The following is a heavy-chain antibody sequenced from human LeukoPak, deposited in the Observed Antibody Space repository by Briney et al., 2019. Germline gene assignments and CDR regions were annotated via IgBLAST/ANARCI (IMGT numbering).Heavy chain of an antibody. J-gene: IGHJ4*02. CDR2: IRPMNSDV. Sequence: GESLKISCKGSGYNFASYWIGWVRQMPGKGLEWMGIIRPMNSDVRYSPSFQGQVTISADRSINTAYLQWSSLTASDTAMYYCASRPFETTVVPWDFYWGQGTQVTVSS. V-gene: IGHV5-51*01. CDR3: ASRPFETTVVPWDFY. D-gene: IGHD4-23*01. CDR1: GYNFASYW.